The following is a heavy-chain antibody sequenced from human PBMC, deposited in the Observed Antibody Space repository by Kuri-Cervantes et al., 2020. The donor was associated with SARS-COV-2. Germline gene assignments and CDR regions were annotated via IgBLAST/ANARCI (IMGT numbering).Heavy chain of an antibody. J-gene: IGHJ4*02. CDR2: IYYSGST. V-gene: IGHV4-59*01. CDR1: GGSISSYY. Sequence: GSLRLSCTVSGGSISSYYWSWIRQPSGKGLEWIGYIYYSGSTNYNPSLKSRVTISVDTSKNQFSLKLSSVTAADTAVYYCARAGYYFDYWGQGTLVTVSS. CDR3: ARAGYYFDY.